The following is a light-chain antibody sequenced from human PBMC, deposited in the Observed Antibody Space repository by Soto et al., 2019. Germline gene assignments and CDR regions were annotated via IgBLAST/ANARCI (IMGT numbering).Light chain of an antibody. Sequence: IQITQSASTLSASVEDRVTITCRASQSISSWLAWYQQKSWKARKLLSYDVSSLEIEFPSRFSGSGSQTDCNFTISTLQPQGFATYICQQWGSRPYTFGQG. V-gene: IGKV1-5*01. CDR2: DVS. CDR3: QQWGSRPYT. J-gene: IGKJ2*01. CDR1: QSISSW.